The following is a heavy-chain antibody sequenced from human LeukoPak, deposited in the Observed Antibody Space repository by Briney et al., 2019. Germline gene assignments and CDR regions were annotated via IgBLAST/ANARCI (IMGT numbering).Heavy chain of an antibody. CDR1: GVSISSSNSY. J-gene: IGHJ4*02. D-gene: IGHD3/OR15-3a*01. V-gene: IGHV4-39*01. Sequence: SESLSLTRTVSGVSISSSNSYWGWIRQPPGKGLEWIGSIYYSGNTYYNASLKSQVSISIDTSKNQFSLRLTSVTAADTAVYYCARQTGSGLFILPGGQGTLVTVSS. CDR3: ARQTGSGLFILP. CDR2: IYYSGNT.